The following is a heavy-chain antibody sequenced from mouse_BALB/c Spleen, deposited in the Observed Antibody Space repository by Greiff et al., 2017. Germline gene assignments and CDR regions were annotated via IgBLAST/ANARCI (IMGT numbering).Heavy chain of an antibody. J-gene: IGHJ1*01. CDR1: GFTFSSYA. Sequence: EVQRVESGGGLVKPGGSLKLSCAASGFTFSSYAMSWVRQTPEKRLEWVASISSGGSTYYPDSVKCRFTISRANARTTQYLQMSSLRSADTAMYYCARVKERYDGVFDVWGAGTTVTVSS. V-gene: IGHV5-6-5*01. CDR2: ISSGGST. CDR3: ARVKERYDGVFDV. D-gene: IGHD2-14*01.